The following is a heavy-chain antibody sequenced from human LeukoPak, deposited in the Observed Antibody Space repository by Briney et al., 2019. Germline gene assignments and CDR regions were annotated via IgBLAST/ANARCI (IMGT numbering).Heavy chain of an antibody. Sequence: GGSLTLSCAASGFTFSSSAMTWVRQAPGKGLEWVSSISASGAATYYADSVQGRFTFSRDNSKKTLYLQMNSLRAEDPAIYYCEKARWAVTAMDYWGKGTLVTVSS. J-gene: IGHJ4*02. CDR3: EKARWAVTAMDY. D-gene: IGHD2-21*02. CDR2: ISASGAAT. CDR1: GFTFSSSA. V-gene: IGHV3-23*01.